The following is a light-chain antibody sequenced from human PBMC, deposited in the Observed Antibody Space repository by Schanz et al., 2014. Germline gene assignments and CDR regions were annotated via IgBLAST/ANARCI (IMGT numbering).Light chain of an antibody. CDR2: DVS. CDR1: SSDVGGTNY. J-gene: IGLJ3*02. CDR3: NSFTSSQPHV. Sequence: QSALTQPASVSGSPGQSITLSCTGTSSDVGGTNYVSWYQQHPGKVPKLMIYDVSNRPSGVSNRFSGSKSGNTASLTISGLQAEDEADYSCNSFTSSQPHVFGGGTKLTVL. V-gene: IGLV2-14*01.